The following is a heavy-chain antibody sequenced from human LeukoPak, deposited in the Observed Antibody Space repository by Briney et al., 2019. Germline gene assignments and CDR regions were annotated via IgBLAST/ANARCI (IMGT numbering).Heavy chain of an antibody. V-gene: IGHV4-61*02. CDR3: AREPLSGYYRDY. Sequence: PSQTLSLTCTVSGGSISSGNYYWSWIRQPAGKGLEWIGRIYIDGSTNYNPSLKSRVTISLDASKTQFSLELNSVTAADTAVYHCAREPLSGYYRDYWGQGTLVTVSS. CDR1: GGSISSGNYY. CDR2: IYIDGST. D-gene: IGHD3-22*01. J-gene: IGHJ4*02.